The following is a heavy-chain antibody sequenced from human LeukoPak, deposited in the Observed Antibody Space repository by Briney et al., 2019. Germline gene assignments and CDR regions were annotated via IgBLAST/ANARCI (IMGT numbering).Heavy chain of an antibody. V-gene: IGHV4-34*01. CDR3: ASGVNYFDY. J-gene: IGHJ4*02. Sequence: SETLSLTCAVYGGSFTGYYWSWVRQPPGKGLEWIGEINHSGSTNYNPSLKSRVHISVDTSKNQFSLKLSSVTAADTAVYYCASGVNYFDYWGQGTLVTVSS. CDR2: INHSGST. CDR1: GGSFTGYY.